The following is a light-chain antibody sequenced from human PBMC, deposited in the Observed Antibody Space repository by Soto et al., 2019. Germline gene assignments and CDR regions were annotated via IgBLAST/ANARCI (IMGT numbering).Light chain of an antibody. CDR3: QQSYSTRIT. CDR1: QSISSY. CDR2: AAS. Sequence: DIQMTQSPPSLSASVGDRVTITCRASQSISSYLNWYQQKPGKAPKLLIYAASSLQSGVPSRFSGSGSGTDFTLTISSLQPEDFATYYCQQSYSTRITFGQGTRLEN. J-gene: IGKJ5*01. V-gene: IGKV1-39*01.